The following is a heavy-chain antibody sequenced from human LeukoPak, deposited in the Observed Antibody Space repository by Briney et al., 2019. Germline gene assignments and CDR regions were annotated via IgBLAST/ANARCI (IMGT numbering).Heavy chain of an antibody. V-gene: IGHV2-70*11. Sequence: SGPTLVNPTQTLTLTCTFSGFSLSTSGMCVSWIRQPPGKALEWLARIDWDDDKYYSTSLKTRLTISKDTSKNQVVLTMTNVDPVDTATYYCARIRGEYYDILTGYYYYYYYMDVWGKGTTVTVSS. CDR1: GFSLSTSGMC. D-gene: IGHD3-9*01. CDR2: IDWDDDK. J-gene: IGHJ6*03. CDR3: ARIRGEYYDILTGYYYYYYYMDV.